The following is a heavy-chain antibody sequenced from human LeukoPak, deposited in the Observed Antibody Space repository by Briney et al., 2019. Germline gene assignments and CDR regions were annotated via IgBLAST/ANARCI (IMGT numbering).Heavy chain of an antibody. V-gene: IGHV3-23*01. CDR2: ISGGGGSR. D-gene: IGHD3-10*01. CDR1: GITFSSYA. CDR3: AKDRNIYGSGSSDY. J-gene: IGHJ4*02. Sequence: GGSLRLSCAASGITFSSYAMTWVRQAPGKGLEWVSGISGGGGSRHYADSVKGRFTISRDNSKSTLYLQMNSLRAEDTAVYYCAKDRNIYGSGSSDYWGQGTLVIVSS.